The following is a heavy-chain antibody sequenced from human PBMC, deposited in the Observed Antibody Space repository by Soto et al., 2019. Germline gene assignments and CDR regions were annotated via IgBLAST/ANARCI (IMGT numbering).Heavy chain of an antibody. D-gene: IGHD3-10*01. J-gene: IGHJ6*02. CDR1: GGSISSSNW. CDR3: ARDPLYYYGSGSYTYYYGMDV. Sequence: QVQLQESGPGLVKPSGTLSLTCAVSGGSISSSNWWMWVRQPPGKGLEWIGEIYHSGSTNYNPSLQSRVTISVDKSKNQFSLKLSSVTAADTAVYYCARDPLYYYGSGSYTYYYGMDVWGQGTTVTVSS. CDR2: IYHSGST. V-gene: IGHV4-4*02.